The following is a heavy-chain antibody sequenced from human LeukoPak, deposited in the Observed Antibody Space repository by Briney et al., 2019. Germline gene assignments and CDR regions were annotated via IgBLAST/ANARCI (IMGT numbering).Heavy chain of an antibody. CDR1: GYSFNTYW. V-gene: IGHV5-51*01. Sequence: GESLKISCRGSGYSFNTYWIGWVRQKPGKGLEWMGIIYPGDSDIRYSPSFQGQVTMSADKSINTAYLQWTSLKASDTAMYYCARRQGCSSTSCPPDSWGQGTLVTVSS. CDR3: ARRQGCSSTSCPPDS. CDR2: IYPGDSDI. D-gene: IGHD2-2*01. J-gene: IGHJ5*02.